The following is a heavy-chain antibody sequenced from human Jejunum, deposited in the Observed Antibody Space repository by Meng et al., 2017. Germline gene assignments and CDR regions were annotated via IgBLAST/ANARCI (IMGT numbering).Heavy chain of an antibody. J-gene: IGHJ5*02. CDR2: IDHCRNT. Sequence: QRQLHKWGAVRLKPSDTLFFTCTSYGTSLNKYALSCSCIRHFAAKCLACIRLIDHCRNTNYNPSLTSRVTISLGTSKHQFSQNMNSVTAADTAVYYCARGFYGDSTDPWGPRILVTVSS. CDR1: GTSLNKYA. D-gene: IGHD4-17*01. CDR3: ARGFYGDSTDP. V-gene: IGHV4-34*01.